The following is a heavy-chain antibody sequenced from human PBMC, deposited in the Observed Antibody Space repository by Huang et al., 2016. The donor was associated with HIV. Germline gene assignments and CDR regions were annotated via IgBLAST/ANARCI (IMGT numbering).Heavy chain of an antibody. D-gene: IGHD2-15*01. CDR1: GFSLNTSGVG. CDR2: IYCDDDK. V-gene: IGHV2-5*02. J-gene: IGHJ4*02. Sequence: QITLKESGPTLVKPTQTLTLACTFSGFSLNTSGVGVAWIRQPPGKALEWLALIYCDDDKRYRPSLKSRLTISKDPSNNQVVLTMTNRDPVDTASYFCAHIGDIFAAYSPEYFDYWGQGALVTVSS. CDR3: AHIGDIFAAYSPEYFDY.